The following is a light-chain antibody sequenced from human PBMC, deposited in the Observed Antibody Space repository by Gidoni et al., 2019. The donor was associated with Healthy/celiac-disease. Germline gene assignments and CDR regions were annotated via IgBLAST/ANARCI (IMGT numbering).Light chain of an antibody. CDR2: MAS. CDR3: QQYNSYWP. J-gene: IGKJ1*01. Sequence: DIQMTQSPSNLSASVGDRVTITCRASQSISSWLAWYQQKPGKAPKLLIYMASSVESGVPSRFSGSGSGTEFTLTISSLQPDDFATYYCQQYNSYWPFGQGTKVEIK. CDR1: QSISSW. V-gene: IGKV1-5*03.